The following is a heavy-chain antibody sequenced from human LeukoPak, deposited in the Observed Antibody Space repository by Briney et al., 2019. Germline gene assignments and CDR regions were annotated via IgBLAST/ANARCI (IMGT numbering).Heavy chain of an antibody. Sequence: GGSLRLSCAASGFTFSSYWMSWVRQAPGKGLEWVSSISSSSSYIYYADSVKGRFTISRDNAKNSLYLQMNSLRAEDTAVYYCASDSGSYQAGYWGQGTLVTVSS. CDR3: ASDSGSYQAGY. J-gene: IGHJ4*02. D-gene: IGHD1-26*01. V-gene: IGHV3-21*01. CDR2: ISSSSSYI. CDR1: GFTFSSYW.